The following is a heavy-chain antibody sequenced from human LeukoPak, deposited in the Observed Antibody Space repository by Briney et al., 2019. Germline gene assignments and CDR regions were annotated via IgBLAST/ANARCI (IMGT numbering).Heavy chain of an antibody. Sequence: ASVTVSCKAFGCGFTSYYIHWVRQAPGQGLEWMGIINPSVGGTTYARKFQGRVTMTRDTSTSTVYMELSSLRSEDTAVYYCARHGSGRYYPAEGRVDYWGQGTLVTVSS. CDR1: GCGFTSYY. D-gene: IGHD3-10*01. CDR3: ARHGSGRYYPAEGRVDY. V-gene: IGHV1-46*03. J-gene: IGHJ4*02. CDR2: INPSVGGT.